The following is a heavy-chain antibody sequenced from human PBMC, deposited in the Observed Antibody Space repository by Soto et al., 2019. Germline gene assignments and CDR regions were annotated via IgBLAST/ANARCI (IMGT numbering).Heavy chain of an antibody. CDR3: ASGRLRWSPRVFGIDY. CDR1: GGTFSSYA. CDR2: IIPIFGTA. J-gene: IGHJ4*02. D-gene: IGHD4-17*01. Sequence: ASVKVSCKASGGTFSSYAISWVRQAPGQGLEWMGGIIPIFGTANYAQKFQGRVTITADKSTSTAYMELSSLRSEDTAVYYCASGRLRWSPRVFGIDYWGQGTLVTVSS. V-gene: IGHV1-69*06.